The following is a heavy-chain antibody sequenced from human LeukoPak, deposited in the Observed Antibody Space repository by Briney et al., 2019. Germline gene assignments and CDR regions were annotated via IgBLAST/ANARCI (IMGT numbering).Heavy chain of an antibody. CDR2: IYYSGST. V-gene: IGHV4-59*01. D-gene: IGHD5-18*01. CDR3: ARDHSYGPHYYYYYGMDV. Sequence: SETLSLTCPVSGGSISSYYWSWIRQPPGKGLEWIGYIYYSGSTNYNPSLKSRVTISVDTSKNQFSLKLSSVTAADTAVYYCARDHSYGPHYYYYYGMDVWGQGTTVTVSS. CDR1: GGSISSYY. J-gene: IGHJ6*02.